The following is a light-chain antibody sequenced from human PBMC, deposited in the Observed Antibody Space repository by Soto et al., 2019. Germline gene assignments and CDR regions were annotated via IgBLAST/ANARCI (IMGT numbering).Light chain of an antibody. Sequence: DIQMTQSPSTLSGSVGDRVTITCRASQTISSWLAWYQQKPGKAPKLLIYKVSTLKSGVPSRFSGSGSGTEFTLTISSLQPDDFATYYCQHYNSYSEALGQGTKVDIK. CDR2: KVS. CDR1: QTISSW. V-gene: IGKV1-5*03. CDR3: QHYNSYSEA. J-gene: IGKJ1*01.